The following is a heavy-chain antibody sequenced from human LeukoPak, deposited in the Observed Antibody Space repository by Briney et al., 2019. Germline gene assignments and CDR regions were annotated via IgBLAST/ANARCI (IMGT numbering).Heavy chain of an antibody. J-gene: IGHJ4*02. V-gene: IGHV4-59*01. CDR3: AREGTLDSSGYYLGY. CDR1: GGSISSYY. D-gene: IGHD3-22*01. CDR2: IYYNGNT. Sequence: NPSETLSLTCTVSGGSISSYYWSWIRQPPGKGLEWIGYIYYNGNTNYNPSLKSRVTISVDTSKNQFSLKLSSVTAADTAVYYCAREGTLDSSGYYLGYWGQGTLVTVSS.